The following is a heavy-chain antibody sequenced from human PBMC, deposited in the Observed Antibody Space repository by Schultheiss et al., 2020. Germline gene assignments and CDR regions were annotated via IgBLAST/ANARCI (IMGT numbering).Heavy chain of an antibody. CDR1: GFTFSNAW. Sequence: GGSLRLSCAASGFTFSNAWMNWVRQAPGKGLEWVAVISYDGSNKYYADSVKGRFTISRDNSKNTLYLQMNSLRAEDTAVYYCARDRIRITYGMDVWGQGTTVTVSS. V-gene: IGHV3-30*03. D-gene: IGHD3-16*01. CDR2: ISYDGSNK. J-gene: IGHJ6*02. CDR3: ARDRIRITYGMDV.